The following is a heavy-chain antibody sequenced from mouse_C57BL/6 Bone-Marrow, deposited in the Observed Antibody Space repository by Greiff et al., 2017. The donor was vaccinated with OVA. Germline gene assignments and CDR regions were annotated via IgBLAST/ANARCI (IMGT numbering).Heavy chain of an antibody. CDR1: GFTFSSYA. D-gene: IGHD1-1*01. J-gene: IGHJ2*01. CDR2: ISDGGSYT. CDR3: ARVATVVAPYYFDY. Sequence: EVQVVESGGGLVKPGGSLKLSCAASGFTFSSYAMSWVRQTPEKRLEWVATISDGGSYTYYPDNVKGRFTISRDNAKNNLYLQMSHLKSEDTAMYYCARVATVVAPYYFDYWGQGTTLTVSS. V-gene: IGHV5-4*01.